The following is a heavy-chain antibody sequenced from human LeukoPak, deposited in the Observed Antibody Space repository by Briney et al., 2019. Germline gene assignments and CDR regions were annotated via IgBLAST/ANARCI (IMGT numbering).Heavy chain of an antibody. J-gene: IGHJ3*02. Sequence: GASVKVSCKAFGYTFISYGVTWVRQAPGQGLEWMGWISGYNGYTNYAQNFQDRVTMTTDTSTNTAYMELRSLRSDDTAVYYCELTRGDEAFDIWGQGTMVTVSS. V-gene: IGHV1-18*01. CDR1: GYTFISYG. D-gene: IGHD2-21*02. CDR2: ISGYNGYT. CDR3: ELTRGDEAFDI.